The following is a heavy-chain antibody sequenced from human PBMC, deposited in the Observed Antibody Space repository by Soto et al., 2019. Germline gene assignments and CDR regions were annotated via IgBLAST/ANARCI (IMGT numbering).Heavy chain of an antibody. J-gene: IGHJ6*02. CDR1: GDSVSSNSAA. V-gene: IGHV6-1*01. CDR3: ARDQRAVAGNYYYYCMDV. Sequence: SQTLSLTCAISGDSVSSNSAAWNWIRQSPSRGLEWLGRTYYRSKWYNDYAVSVKSRITINPDTSKNQFSLQLNSVTPEDTAVYYCARDQRAVAGNYYYYCMDVWGQGTTVTVSS. D-gene: IGHD6-19*01. CDR2: TYYRSKWYN.